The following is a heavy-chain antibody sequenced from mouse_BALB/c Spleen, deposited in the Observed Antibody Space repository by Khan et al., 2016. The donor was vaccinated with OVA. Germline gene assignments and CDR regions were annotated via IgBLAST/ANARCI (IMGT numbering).Heavy chain of an antibody. D-gene: IGHD2-14*01. J-gene: IGHJ4*01. Sequence: QIQLVQSGPELKKPGETVKISCKASGYTFTNYGMNWVKQAPGKGLKWMGWINTYTGEPTYADDFKGRFAFSLETSASTAHLQINNLKNEDTATYFCARVGYNGTMDYWGQGTLVTVSS. CDR1: GYTFTNYG. CDR3: ARVGYNGTMDY. V-gene: IGHV9-3-1*01. CDR2: INTYTGEP.